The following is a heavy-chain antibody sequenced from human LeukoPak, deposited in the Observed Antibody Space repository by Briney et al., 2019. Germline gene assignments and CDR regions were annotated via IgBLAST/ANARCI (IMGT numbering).Heavy chain of an antibody. CDR2: ISYSGCT. Sequence: SETLSLTCTVSVGSISSHYWSWIRQPPGKGLEWIGYISYSGCTNYNPSLKSRVTISVDTSKNQFSLKLSSVTAADTAVYYCARGRGPYYDSSGYYRDAFDIWGQGAMVTVSS. CDR3: ARGRGPYYDSSGYYRDAFDI. D-gene: IGHD3-22*01. V-gene: IGHV4-59*11. J-gene: IGHJ3*02. CDR1: VGSISSHY.